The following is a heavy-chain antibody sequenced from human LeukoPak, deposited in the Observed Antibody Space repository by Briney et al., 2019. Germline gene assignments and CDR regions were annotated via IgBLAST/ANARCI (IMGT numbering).Heavy chain of an antibody. CDR2: INPNSGGT. CDR1: GYTFTGYY. Sequence: GASVKVSCKASGYTFTGYYMHWVRQAPGQGLEWMGWINPNSGGTNYAQKLQGRVTMTTDTSTSTAYMELRSLRSDDTAVYYCARVRMVEQWLVNDAFDIWGQGTMVTVSS. J-gene: IGHJ3*02. D-gene: IGHD6-19*01. V-gene: IGHV1-2*02. CDR3: ARVRMVEQWLVNDAFDI.